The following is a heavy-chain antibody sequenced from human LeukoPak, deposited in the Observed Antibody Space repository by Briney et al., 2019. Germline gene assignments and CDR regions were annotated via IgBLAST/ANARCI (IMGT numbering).Heavy chain of an antibody. Sequence: GGSLRLSCAASGFTFSSYAMSWVRQAPGKGLEWVSAISGSGGSTYYADSVKGRFTISRDNSKNTLYLQMNSLRAEDTAVYYCARDLPPQYYDFWSGCLDYWGQGTLVTVSS. J-gene: IGHJ4*02. V-gene: IGHV3-23*01. CDR3: ARDLPPQYYDFWSGCLDY. CDR2: ISGSGGST. D-gene: IGHD3-3*01. CDR1: GFTFSSYA.